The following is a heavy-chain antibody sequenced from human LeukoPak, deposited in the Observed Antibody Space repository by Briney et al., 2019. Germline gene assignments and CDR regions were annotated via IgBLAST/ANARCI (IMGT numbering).Heavy chain of an antibody. CDR1: GGSISSSSYY. CDR2: IYYSGST. Sequence: PSETLSLTCTVSGGSISSSSYYWGWIRQPPGKGLEWIGSIYYSGSTYYNPSLKSRVTISVDTSKNQFSLKLSSVTAADTAVYYCARETPYGSGSYPFDYWGQGILVTVSS. CDR3: ARETPYGSGSYPFDY. V-gene: IGHV4-39*07. D-gene: IGHD3-10*01. J-gene: IGHJ4*02.